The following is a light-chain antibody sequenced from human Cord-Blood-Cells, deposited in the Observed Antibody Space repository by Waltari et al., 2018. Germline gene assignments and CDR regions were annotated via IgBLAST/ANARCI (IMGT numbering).Light chain of an antibody. Sequence: DFPMPKYPPALSASLGDRVTITCQAGRDISNYLNWYQQKPGQAPKLLIFDAYKLATGVPSRFSGSGSGTDFTFTISSLEPDDIAIYYCQQYDNFLVTFGGGTKVEIK. CDR3: QQYDNFLVT. V-gene: IGKV1-33*01. J-gene: IGKJ4*01. CDR1: RDISNY. CDR2: DAY.